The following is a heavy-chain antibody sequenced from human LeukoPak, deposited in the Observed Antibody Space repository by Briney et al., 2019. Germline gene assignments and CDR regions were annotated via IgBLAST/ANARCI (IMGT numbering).Heavy chain of an antibody. CDR1: GYTFTGYY. CDR3: ARPTDPGGGAAFSY. Sequence: ASVKVSCKASGYTFTGYYMHWVRQAPGQGLEWMGRINPNSGGTNYAQKFQGRVTMTRDTSISTAYMELSRLRSDDTAVYYCARPTDPGGGAAFSYWGQGTLVTVSS. D-gene: IGHD1-26*01. J-gene: IGHJ4*02. CDR2: INPNSGGT. V-gene: IGHV1-2*06.